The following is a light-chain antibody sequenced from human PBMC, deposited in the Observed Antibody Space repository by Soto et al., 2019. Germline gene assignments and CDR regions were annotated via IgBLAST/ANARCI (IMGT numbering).Light chain of an antibody. V-gene: IGKV3-20*01. J-gene: IGKJ2*01. CDR3: QQYGSSPAYT. CDR2: GAS. CDR1: QSVSSSY. Sequence: EIVLTQSPGTLSLSPGERATLSCRASQSVSSSYLAWYQQKPSQAPRLLIYGASSRATGIPDRFSGSGSGTAFTIPISRLEPEDFVVYYCQQYGSSPAYTFGQGTKLEIK.